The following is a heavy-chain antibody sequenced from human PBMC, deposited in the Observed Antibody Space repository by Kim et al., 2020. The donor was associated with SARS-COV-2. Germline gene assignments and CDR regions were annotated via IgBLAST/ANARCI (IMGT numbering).Heavy chain of an antibody. J-gene: IGHJ5*02. V-gene: IGHV4-34*01. CDR1: GGSFSGYY. CDR2: INHSGST. CDR3: ARVVRASYFSSWYINWFDP. D-gene: IGHD6-13*01. Sequence: SETLSLTCAVYGGSFSGYYWSWIRQPPGKGLEWIGEINHSGSTNYNPSLKSRVTISVDTSKNQFSLKLSSVTAADTAVYYCARVVRASYFSSWYINWFDPWGQGTLVTVSS.